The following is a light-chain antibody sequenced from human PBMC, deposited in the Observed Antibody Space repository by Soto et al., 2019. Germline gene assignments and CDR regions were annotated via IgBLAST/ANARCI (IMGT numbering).Light chain of an antibody. CDR2: WAS. CDR1: QSVVYSSNNKNY. Sequence: DIVMTQSPDSLAVSLGERATINCKSSQSVVYSSNNKNYLAWYQQKPGQPPKLLIYWASTREYGVPDRFSGSGSGTDFALTISSLQAEDVAVYYCQQYYSTPWTFGQGTKVEIK. V-gene: IGKV4-1*01. J-gene: IGKJ1*01. CDR3: QQYYSTPWT.